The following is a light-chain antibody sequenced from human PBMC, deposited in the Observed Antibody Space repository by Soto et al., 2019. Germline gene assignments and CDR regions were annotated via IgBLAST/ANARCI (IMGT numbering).Light chain of an antibody. J-gene: IGLJ2*01. CDR3: SSSTDTSIL. Sequence: QSVLTQAASVSGSPGKSITISCTGASSDFGDHKSVSWYQHHPGKAPKLIIYEVNYRPSGVSSRFSGSRSGNTASLTISGLQAEDEAHYYCSSSTDTSILFGGGTKLTVL. CDR1: SSDFGDHKS. V-gene: IGLV2-14*01. CDR2: EVN.